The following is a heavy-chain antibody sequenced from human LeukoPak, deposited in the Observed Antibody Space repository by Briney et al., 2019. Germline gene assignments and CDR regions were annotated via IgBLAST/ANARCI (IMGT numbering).Heavy chain of an antibody. CDR2: IYQSGST. CDR3: ARSLSTAGIDY. D-gene: IGHD2-2*01. V-gene: IGHV4-38-2*01. Sequence: SETLSLTCAVSGYSISTGRYWGWIRQPPGKGLEWIGSIYQSGSTYYNPSLKSRVTISVDTSKNQFFLNLRSVTAADTAVYYCARSLSTAGIDYWGQGTLVTVSS. CDR1: GYSISTGRY. J-gene: IGHJ4*02.